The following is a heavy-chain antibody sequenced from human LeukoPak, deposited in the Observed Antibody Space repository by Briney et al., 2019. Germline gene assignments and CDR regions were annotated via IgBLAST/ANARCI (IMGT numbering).Heavy chain of an antibody. J-gene: IGHJ1*01. CDR1: GGSISSSSYY. Sequence: SETLSLTCTVSGGSISSSSYYWGWIRQPPGKGLEWIGSIYYSGSTYYNPSLKSRVTISVDTSKNQFSLKLSPVTAADTAVYFCARYSLSREDFQDWGQGTLVTVSS. CDR2: IYYSGST. D-gene: IGHD6-13*01. CDR3: ARYSLSREDFQD. V-gene: IGHV4-39*07.